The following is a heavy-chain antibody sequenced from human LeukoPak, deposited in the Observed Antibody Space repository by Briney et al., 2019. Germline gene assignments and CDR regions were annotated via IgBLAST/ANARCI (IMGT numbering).Heavy chain of an antibody. CDR3: ASRGYYYDSSGSSGAFDI. CDR2: IIPIFGTA. CDR1: GGTFSSYA. Sequence: ASVKVSCKASGGTFSSYAINWVRQAPGQGPEWMGGIIPIFGTANYAQKFQGRVTITTDESTSTAYMELSSLRSEDTAVYYCASRGYYYDSSGSSGAFDIWGQGTMVTVSS. V-gene: IGHV1-69*05. J-gene: IGHJ3*02. D-gene: IGHD3-22*01.